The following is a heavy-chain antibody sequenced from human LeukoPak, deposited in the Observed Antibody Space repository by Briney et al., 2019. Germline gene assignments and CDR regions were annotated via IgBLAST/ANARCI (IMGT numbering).Heavy chain of an antibody. CDR3: ASGPPFLKYFEY. CDR2: ISVGAEYI. J-gene: IGHJ4*02. V-gene: IGHV3-23*01. CDR1: GFTFSTYV. Sequence: GGSLRLSCAASGFTFSTYVMNWFRQAPGKGLEWVSTISVGAEYIFYADSVKGRFTISRDDSNNALYLQLHSLRAEDTALYYCASGPPFLKYFEYWGQGTLVTVSS. D-gene: IGHD3-3*01.